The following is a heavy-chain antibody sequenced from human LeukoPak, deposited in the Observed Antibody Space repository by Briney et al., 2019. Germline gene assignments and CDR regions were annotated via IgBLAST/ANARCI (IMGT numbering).Heavy chain of an antibody. V-gene: IGHV4-30-2*01. D-gene: IGHD3-3*01. CDR2: IYHSGST. Sequence: SQTLSLTCAVSGGSISSGGYSWSWVRQPPGKGLEWIGEIYHSGSTNYNPSLKSRVTISVDKSKNQFSLKLSSVTAADTAVYYCARRNDFWSGYYCHRFDPWGQGTLVTVSS. J-gene: IGHJ5*02. CDR1: GGSISSGGYS. CDR3: ARRNDFWSGYYCHRFDP.